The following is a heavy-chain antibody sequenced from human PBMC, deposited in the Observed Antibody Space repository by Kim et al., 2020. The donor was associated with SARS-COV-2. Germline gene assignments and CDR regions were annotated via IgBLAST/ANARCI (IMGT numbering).Heavy chain of an antibody. V-gene: IGHV3-23*01. Sequence: GGSLRLSCAASGFTFSAYAMSWVRQAPGKGLEWVPGISGSDGSTYYADSVKGRFIISRDNSKNTLHLQMNSMRAEDTAVYYCAKHFGSSGSEFQHWGQGT. CDR1: GFTFSAYA. J-gene: IGHJ1*01. CDR3: AKHFGSSGSEFQH. D-gene: IGHD3-22*01. CDR2: ISGSDGST.